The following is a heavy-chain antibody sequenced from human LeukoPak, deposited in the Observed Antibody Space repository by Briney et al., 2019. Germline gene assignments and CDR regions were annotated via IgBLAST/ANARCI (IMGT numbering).Heavy chain of an antibody. CDR2: INTDGSTT. Sequence: PGGSLRLSCAASGLTFSSYWMHWVRQAPGKGLVWVSRINTDGSTTNYADSVKGRFTISRDNAKDTLYLQMNSLRAEDTAVYYCARRQYDSSGYSLDYWGQGTLVTVSS. CDR1: GLTFSSYW. D-gene: IGHD3-22*01. J-gene: IGHJ4*02. CDR3: ARRQYDSSGYSLDY. V-gene: IGHV3-74*01.